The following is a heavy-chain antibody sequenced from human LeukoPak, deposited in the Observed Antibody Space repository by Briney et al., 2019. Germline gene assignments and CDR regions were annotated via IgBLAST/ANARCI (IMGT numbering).Heavy chain of an antibody. V-gene: IGHV3-30-3*02. D-gene: IGHD1-1*01. Sequence: GRSLRLSYAASGFTFSSYAMHWVRQAPGKGLEWVAVISYDGSNKYYADSVKGRFTISRDNSKNTLYLQMNSLRAEDTAVYYCAKPTANWNFDYWGQGTLVTVSS. CDR2: ISYDGSNK. CDR3: AKPTANWNFDY. J-gene: IGHJ4*02. CDR1: GFTFSSYA.